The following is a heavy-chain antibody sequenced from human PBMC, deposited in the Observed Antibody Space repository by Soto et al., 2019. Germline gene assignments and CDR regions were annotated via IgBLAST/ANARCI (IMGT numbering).Heavy chain of an antibody. D-gene: IGHD6-6*01. J-gene: IGHJ4*02. V-gene: IGHV3-30*18. CDR1: GFTLSSYG. CDR2: ISYDGRNK. Sequence: QVQLVESGGGVVQPGSYLRLSCAASGFTLSSYGMHWVRQAPGKGVEWVAVISYDGRNKYYADSVKGRFTISRDNSKNTLYLEMNSPRAEDTAVYYCAKGGSISARYFDYWGQGTLATVSS. CDR3: AKGGSISARYFDY.